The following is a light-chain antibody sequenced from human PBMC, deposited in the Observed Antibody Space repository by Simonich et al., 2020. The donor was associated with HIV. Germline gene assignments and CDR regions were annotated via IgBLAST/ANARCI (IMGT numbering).Light chain of an antibody. CDR2: AAS. CDR1: QGISSY. V-gene: IGKV1-8*01. J-gene: IGKJ1*01. CDR3: QQYYSYPRT. Sequence: IQMTQSPSSLFASTGDRVTITCRASQGISSYLAWYQQKPGKAPKLLIYAASTLQSGVPSRFSGSGSGTDFTLTISCLQSEDFATYYCQQYYSYPRTFGQGTKVEIK.